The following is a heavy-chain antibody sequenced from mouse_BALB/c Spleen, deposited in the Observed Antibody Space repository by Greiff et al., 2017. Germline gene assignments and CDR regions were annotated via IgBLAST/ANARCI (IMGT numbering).Heavy chain of an antibody. CDR1: GYSITSDYA. J-gene: IGHJ4*01. V-gene: IGHV3-2*02. CDR2: ISYSGST. CDR3: AREGYAMDY. Sequence: EVHLVESGPGLVKPSQSLSLTCTVTGYSITSDYAWNWIRQFPGNKLEWMGYISYSGSTSYNPSLKSRISITRDTSKNQFFLQLNSVTTEDTATYYCAREGYAMDYWGQGTSVTVSS.